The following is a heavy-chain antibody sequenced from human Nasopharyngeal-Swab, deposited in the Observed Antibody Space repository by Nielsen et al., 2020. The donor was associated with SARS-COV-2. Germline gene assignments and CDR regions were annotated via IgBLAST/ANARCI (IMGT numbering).Heavy chain of an antibody. CDR1: GGSISSYY. D-gene: IGHD4-17*01. J-gene: IGHJ4*02. CDR2: IYTSGST. Sequence: SETLSLTCTVSGGSISSYYWSWIRQPAGKGLEWIGRIYTSGSTNYNPSLKSRVTMSVDTSKNQFSLKLSSVTAADTAVYYCARDRKEMSGYGDGPLEYWGQGTLVTVSS. CDR3: ARDRKEMSGYGDGPLEY. V-gene: IGHV4-4*07.